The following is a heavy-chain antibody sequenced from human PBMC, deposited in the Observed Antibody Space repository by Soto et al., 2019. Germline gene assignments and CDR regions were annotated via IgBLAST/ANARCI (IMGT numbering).Heavy chain of an antibody. J-gene: IGHJ6*02. CDR1: GYTFNGYY. CDR3: AREAIRQLVPDYYYYYGMDV. CDR2: INPNSGGT. D-gene: IGHD6-6*01. Sequence: ASVKVSCKASGYTFNGYYMHWLRQDPGQGLEWMGWINPNSGGTNYAQKFQGWVTMTRDTSISTAYMELSRLRSDDTAVYYCAREAIRQLVPDYYYYYGMDVWGQGTTVTVSS. V-gene: IGHV1-2*04.